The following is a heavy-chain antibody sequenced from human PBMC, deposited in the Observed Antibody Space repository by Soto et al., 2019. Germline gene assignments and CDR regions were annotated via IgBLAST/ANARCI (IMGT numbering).Heavy chain of an antibody. CDR3: ARDQPGYSYGYGLGY. Sequence: EVQLVESGGGLVKPGGSLRLSCAASGFTCSSYSMNWVRQAPGKGLEWVSSITSSSSYISYADSVKGRFTISRDNAKNSLYLQMNSLRAEDTAVYYCARDQPGYSYGYGLGYWGQGTLVTVSS. CDR2: ITSSSSYI. D-gene: IGHD5-18*01. J-gene: IGHJ4*02. CDR1: GFTCSSYS. V-gene: IGHV3-21*01.